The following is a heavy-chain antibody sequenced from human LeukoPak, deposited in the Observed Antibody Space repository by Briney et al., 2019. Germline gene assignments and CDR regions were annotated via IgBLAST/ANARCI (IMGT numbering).Heavy chain of an antibody. Sequence: SETLSLTCAVSGGSISSGGYSWSWIRQPPGKGLEWIGYIYHSGSTYYNPSLKSRVTISVDRSKNQFSLKLSSVTAADTAVYYCARGGYYGSGSYYNLDYWGQGTLVTVSS. CDR2: IYHSGST. D-gene: IGHD3-10*01. CDR1: GGSISSGGYS. V-gene: IGHV4-30-2*01. J-gene: IGHJ4*02. CDR3: ARGGYYGSGSYYNLDY.